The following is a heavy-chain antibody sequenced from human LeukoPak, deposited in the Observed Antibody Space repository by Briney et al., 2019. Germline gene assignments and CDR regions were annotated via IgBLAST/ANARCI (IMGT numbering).Heavy chain of an antibody. Sequence: MPGGSLRLFCAASGFTFSSYSMNWVRQAPGKGLEWVSSISSSSSYIYYADSVKGRFTISRDNAKNSLYLQMNSLRAEDTAVYYCASNLYDSSGYWAFDYWGQGTLVTVSS. D-gene: IGHD3-22*01. CDR3: ASNLYDSSGYWAFDY. CDR2: ISSSSSYI. CDR1: GFTFSSYS. J-gene: IGHJ4*02. V-gene: IGHV3-21*01.